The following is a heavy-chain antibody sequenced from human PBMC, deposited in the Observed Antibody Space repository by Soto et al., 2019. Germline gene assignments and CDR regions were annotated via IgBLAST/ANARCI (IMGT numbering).Heavy chain of an antibody. V-gene: IGHV4-61*01. Sequence: PSETLSLTCTVSGGSVSSGSYYWSWIRQPPGKGLEWIGYIYYSGSTNYNPSLKSRVTISVDTSKNQFSLKLSSVTAADTAVYYCATGPYDSRYYYYGMDVWGQGTTVT. J-gene: IGHJ6*02. D-gene: IGHD3-3*01. CDR1: GGSVSSGSYY. CDR2: IYYSGST. CDR3: ATGPYDSRYYYYGMDV.